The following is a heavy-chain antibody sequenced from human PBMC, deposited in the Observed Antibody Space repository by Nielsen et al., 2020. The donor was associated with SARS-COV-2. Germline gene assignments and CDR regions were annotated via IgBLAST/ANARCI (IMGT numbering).Heavy chain of an antibody. CDR2: IYYSGST. Sequence: SETLSLTCTVSGGSISSYYWSWIRQPPGKGLEWIGYIYYSGSTNYNPSLKSRVTISVDTSKNQFSLKLSSVTAADTAVYYCARHLDTAMGRDAFDIWGQGTMVTVSS. CDR3: ARHLDTAMGRDAFDI. D-gene: IGHD5-18*01. J-gene: IGHJ3*02. V-gene: IGHV4-59*08. CDR1: GGSISSYY.